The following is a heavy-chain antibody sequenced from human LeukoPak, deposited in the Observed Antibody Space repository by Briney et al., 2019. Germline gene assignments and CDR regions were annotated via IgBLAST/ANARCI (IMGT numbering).Heavy chain of an antibody. CDR3: ARVRDDFFFDF. D-gene: IGHD3-3*01. CDR1: GDSNSRSGFY. CDR2: IHYIGNT. V-gene: IGHV4-31*03. J-gene: IGHJ4*02. Sequence: SETLSLTCTVFGDSNSRSGFYWSWIRQHPGTGLEWIAYIHYIGNTYYNPSLEGRVTMSVDTSSNQFSLNVASVTAADTAFYYCARVRDDFFFDFWGQGLMVTVSS.